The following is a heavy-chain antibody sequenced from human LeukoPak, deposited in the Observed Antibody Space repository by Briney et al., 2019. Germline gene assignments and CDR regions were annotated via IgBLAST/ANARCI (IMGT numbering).Heavy chain of an antibody. CDR2: IWYDGNNK. CDR1: GFTVSSNY. D-gene: IGHD1-26*01. Sequence: PGGSLRLSCAASGFTVSSNYMSWVRQAPGKGLEWVAVIWYDGNNKYYADSVKGRFTISRDNSKNTLYLQMNSLRAEDTAVYYCARDRGSREDGMDVWGHGTTVTVSS. V-gene: IGHV3-33*08. CDR3: ARDRGSREDGMDV. J-gene: IGHJ6*02.